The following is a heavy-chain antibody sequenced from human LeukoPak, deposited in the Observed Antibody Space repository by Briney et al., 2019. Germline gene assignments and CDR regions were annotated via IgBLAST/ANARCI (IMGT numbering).Heavy chain of an antibody. CDR2: IYHSGST. Sequence: SGTMSLTCAVSGGSISSSNWWSWVRQPPGKGLEWIGEIYHSGSTNYNPSLKSRVTISVDKSKNQSSLKLSSVTAADTAVYYCARDQGFYYDSSGYPTRGAFDIWGQGTMVTVSS. D-gene: IGHD3-22*01. J-gene: IGHJ3*02. CDR3: ARDQGFYYDSSGYPTRGAFDI. CDR1: GGSISSSNW. V-gene: IGHV4-4*02.